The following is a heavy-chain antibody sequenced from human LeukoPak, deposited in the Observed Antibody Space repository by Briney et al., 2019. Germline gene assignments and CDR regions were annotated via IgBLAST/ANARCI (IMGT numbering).Heavy chain of an antibody. D-gene: IGHD6-19*01. Sequence: SETPSLTCAVYGGSFSGYYWSWIRQPPGKGLEWIGEINHSGSTNYNPSLKSRVTISVDTSKSQFSLKLSSVTAADTAVYYCARGRGYSSGWYGYWGQGTPVTVSS. CDR3: ARGRGYSSGWYGY. CDR2: INHSGST. CDR1: GGSFSGYY. J-gene: IGHJ4*02. V-gene: IGHV4-34*01.